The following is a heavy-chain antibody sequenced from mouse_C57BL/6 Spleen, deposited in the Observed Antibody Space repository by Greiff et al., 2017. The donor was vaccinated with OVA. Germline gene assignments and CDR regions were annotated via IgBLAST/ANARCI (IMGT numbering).Heavy chain of an antibody. CDR3: ARWSYYGSEDD. D-gene: IGHD1-1*01. Sequence: QVQLQQPGAELVMPGASVKLSCKASGYTFTSYWMHWVKQRPGQGLEWIGEIDPSDSYTNYNQKFKGKSTLTVDKSSSTAYMQLSSLTSEDSAVYYCARWSYYGSEDDWGQGTTLTVSS. V-gene: IGHV1-69*01. CDR2: IDPSDSYT. J-gene: IGHJ2*01. CDR1: GYTFTSYW.